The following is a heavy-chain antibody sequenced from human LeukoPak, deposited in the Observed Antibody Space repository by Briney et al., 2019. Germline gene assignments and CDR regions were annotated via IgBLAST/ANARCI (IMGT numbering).Heavy chain of an antibody. CDR1: GGSISSGGYY. J-gene: IGHJ4*02. CDR2: IYYSGST. Sequence: SETLSLTCAVAGGSISSGGYYWSWIRQHPGKGLEWIGYIYYSGSTYYNPSLKSRVTISVDTSKNQLSLKLSSVTAADTAVYYCARVVTMVRGGSDYWGQGTLVTVSS. D-gene: IGHD3-10*01. CDR3: ARVVTMVRGGSDY. V-gene: IGHV4-31*11.